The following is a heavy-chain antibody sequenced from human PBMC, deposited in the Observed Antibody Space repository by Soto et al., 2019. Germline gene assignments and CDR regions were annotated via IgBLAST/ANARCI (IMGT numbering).Heavy chain of an antibody. CDR2: IYYSGST. J-gene: IGHJ4*02. V-gene: IGHV4-59*01. D-gene: IGHD4-17*01. CDR3: ARVDDYGDYY. Sequence: QVQLQESGPGLVKPSETLSLTCTVSGGSISSYYWSWIRQPPGKGLEWIGYIYYSGSTNYNPSLKSRVTISVDTSKNQFSLKLSSVTAADTAVYYCARVDDYGDYYWGQGTLVTVSS. CDR1: GGSISSYY.